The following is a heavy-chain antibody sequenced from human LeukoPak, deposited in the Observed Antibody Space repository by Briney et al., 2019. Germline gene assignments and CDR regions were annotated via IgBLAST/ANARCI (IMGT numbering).Heavy chain of an antibody. J-gene: IGHJ6*02. Sequence: SETLSLTCAVSGGSISSSNWWIWVRQPPGKGLEWIGEIYHSGSPNYTPSLKSRVTISVDKSKNQFSLKLSSVTAADTAVYYCARHSGSYYYYYGMDVWGQGTTVTVSS. CDR1: GGSISSSNW. CDR2: IYHSGSP. V-gene: IGHV4-4*02. CDR3: ARHSGSYYYYYGMDV. D-gene: IGHD1-26*01.